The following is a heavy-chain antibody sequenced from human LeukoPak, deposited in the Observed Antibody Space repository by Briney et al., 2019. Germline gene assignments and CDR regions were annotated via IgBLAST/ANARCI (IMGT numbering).Heavy chain of an antibody. CDR3: ARGHRIMLFGVLLWKAFDL. Sequence: SETLSLTCAVYVGSFSDYYWSWLRQPPGQGLEWIGEINHSGSTNYNPSLKSRVTMSVDTSKNQFSLKLSSVAAADTPVYYCARGHRIMLFGVLLWKAFDLSGPRTMVTVSS. V-gene: IGHV4-34*01. CDR2: INHSGST. J-gene: IGHJ3*01. CDR1: VGSFSDYY. D-gene: IGHD3/OR15-3a*01.